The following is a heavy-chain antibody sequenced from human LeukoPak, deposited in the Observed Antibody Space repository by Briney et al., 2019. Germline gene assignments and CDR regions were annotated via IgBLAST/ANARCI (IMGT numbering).Heavy chain of an antibody. CDR3: ARDDAVVVAATRPRVHYYYGMDV. CDR2: ITPLFGTA. CDR1: GGTFSKYS. J-gene: IGHJ6*02. Sequence: SVKVSCKASGGTFSKYSISWVRQRPGQGLEWMGGITPLFGTANYAQKFQGRVTITADESTSTAYMELSSLRSEDTAVYYCARDDAVVVAATRPRVHYYYGMDVWGQGTTVTVSS. V-gene: IGHV1-69*01. D-gene: IGHD2-15*01.